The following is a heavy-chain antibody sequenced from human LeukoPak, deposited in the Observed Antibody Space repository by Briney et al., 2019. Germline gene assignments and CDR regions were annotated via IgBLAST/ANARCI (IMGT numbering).Heavy chain of an antibody. D-gene: IGHD3-10*01. CDR3: ARVAGHDIRGLITYYFDD. CDR1: GFTFRSYG. V-gene: IGHV3-33*01. J-gene: IGHJ4*02. Sequence: SGGSLRLSCAASGFTFRSYGMQWVRQAPGKGLEWVAIKGRFTISRDNSKNTLYLQMNSLRAEDTAVYYCARVAGHDIRGLITYYFDDWGQGTQVTVSS.